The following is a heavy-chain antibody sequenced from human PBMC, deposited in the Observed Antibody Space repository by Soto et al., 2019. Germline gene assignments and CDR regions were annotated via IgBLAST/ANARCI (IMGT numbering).Heavy chain of an antibody. CDR3: ARRWSTKRGYYGMDV. CDR1: GITFSSYG. CDR2: IWYDGSNK. J-gene: IGHJ6*02. Sequence: GSLRLSCAESGITFSSYGMHWVRQAPGKGLEWVAVIWYDGSNKYYADSVKGRFTISRDNSENTLYLQMNSLRAEDTAVYYCARRWSTKRGYYGMDVWGQGTTVTVSS. V-gene: IGHV3-33*01. D-gene: IGHD2-15*01.